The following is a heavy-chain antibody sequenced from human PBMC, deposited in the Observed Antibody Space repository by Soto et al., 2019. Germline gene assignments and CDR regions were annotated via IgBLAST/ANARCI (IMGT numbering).Heavy chain of an antibody. V-gene: IGHV4-59*01. CDR1: GGSISSYY. D-gene: IGHD3-3*01. J-gene: IGHJ6*02. CDR2: IYYSGST. Sequence: SETLSLTCTVSGGSISSYYWSWIRQPPGKGLEWIGYIYYSGSTNYNPSLKSRVTISVDTSKNQFSLKLSSVTAADTAVYYCARDHPFDFWSVPYGMDVWGQGTTVTVSS. CDR3: ARDHPFDFWSVPYGMDV.